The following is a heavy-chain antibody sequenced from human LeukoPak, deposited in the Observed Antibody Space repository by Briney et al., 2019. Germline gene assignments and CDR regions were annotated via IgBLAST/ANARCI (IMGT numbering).Heavy chain of an antibody. Sequence: PAGSLRFSCAASGFTFSDYYMSWIRQAPGKGLEWVSYISSSGSTIYYADSVKGRFTISRENAKNSLYLQMNSLRAEDTAVYYCARGGDIVVVTQPPDVWGKGTTVTVSS. J-gene: IGHJ6*04. D-gene: IGHD2-2*01. CDR1: GFTFSDYY. V-gene: IGHV3-11*01. CDR2: ISSSGSTI. CDR3: ARGGDIVVVTQPPDV.